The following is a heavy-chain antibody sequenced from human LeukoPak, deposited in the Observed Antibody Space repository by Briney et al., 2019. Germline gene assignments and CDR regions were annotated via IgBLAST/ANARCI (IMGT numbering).Heavy chain of an antibody. Sequence: GGSLRLSCVASGFTFSSYSMTWVRQAPGKGLEWVSYISSSSSTIYYADSVKGRFTISRDNAKNSLYLQMNSLRDEDTAVYYCASSIWGFGIYYFDYWGQGTLVTVSS. CDR3: ASSIWGFGIYYFDY. CDR2: ISSSSSTI. D-gene: IGHD3-10*01. CDR1: GFTFSSYS. V-gene: IGHV3-48*02. J-gene: IGHJ4*02.